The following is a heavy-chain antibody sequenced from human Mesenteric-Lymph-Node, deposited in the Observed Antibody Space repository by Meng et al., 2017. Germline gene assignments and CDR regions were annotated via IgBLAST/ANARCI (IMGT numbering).Heavy chain of an antibody. CDR3: ARFIGYCSGGSCYLDY. V-gene: IGHV3-43*01. CDR2: ISWDGGST. D-gene: IGHD2-15*01. J-gene: IGHJ4*02. Sequence: GESLKISCAASGFTFDDYTMHWVRQAPGKGLEWVSLISWDGGSTYYADSVKGRFTISRDNAKNSLYLQMNSLKAEDTAVYYCARFIGYCSGGSCYLDYWGQGTLVTVSS. CDR1: GFTFDDYT.